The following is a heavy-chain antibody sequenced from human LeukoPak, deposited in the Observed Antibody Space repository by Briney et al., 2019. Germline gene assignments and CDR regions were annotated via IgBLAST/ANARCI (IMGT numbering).Heavy chain of an antibody. J-gene: IGHJ4*02. D-gene: IGHD6-13*01. CDR2: IKYDGSEI. V-gene: IGHV3-7*01. CDR1: GFTLSSYW. CDR3: ARDIAAAGLFFDY. Sequence: QPGGSLRLSCAASGFTLSSYWMSRVRQAPGKGLEWVANIKYDGSEIYYVDSVKGRFTIPRDIAKNSLNLQMNGLRAEDTAVYYCARDIAAAGLFFDYWGQGTLVTVSS.